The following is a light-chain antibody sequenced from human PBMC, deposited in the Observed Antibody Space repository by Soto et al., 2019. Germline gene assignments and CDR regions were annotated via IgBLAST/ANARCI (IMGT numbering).Light chain of an antibody. CDR3: QQYNRSYT. CDR1: QSIANR. CDR2: GAS. Sequence: DIQLTQSPSILSASGGDRVTITCRASQSIANRLDWYQQKPGKTPKLRIYGASTLESGVPSRFSGSGSGTEFTLTINSLQTDDFATYCCQQYNRSYTFGQWTKLEIK. V-gene: IGKV1-5*01. J-gene: IGKJ2*01.